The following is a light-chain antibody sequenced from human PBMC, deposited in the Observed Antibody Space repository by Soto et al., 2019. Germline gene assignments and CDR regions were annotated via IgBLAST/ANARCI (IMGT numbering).Light chain of an antibody. CDR3: QQIYSTPYT. J-gene: IGKJ2*01. CDR2: AAS. Sequence: DLQMTQSPSSLSASVGDRVTITCRASQSISSYLNWYQQKPGKAPKLLIYAASSLQSGVPSRFSGSGSGTDFTLTISSLQPEDFATCYCQQIYSTPYTCGQGTKLEIK. CDR1: QSISSY. V-gene: IGKV1-39*01.